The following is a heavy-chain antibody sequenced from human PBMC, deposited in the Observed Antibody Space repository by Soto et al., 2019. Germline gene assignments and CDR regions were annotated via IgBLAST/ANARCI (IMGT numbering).Heavy chain of an antibody. CDR1: GFSFDDSA. D-gene: IGHD4-4*01. CDR2: ISWNSGSI. CDR3: AKSEYTNYGGGEDYYYYYAMDV. Sequence: PGGSLRLSCAASGFSFDDSAMHWVRQAPGKGLEWVSSISWNSGSIGYADSVKGRFTISRDNAKNSLYLQMNSLRPEDTALYYCAKSEYTNYGGGEDYYYYYAMDVWGQGTTVTVSS. V-gene: IGHV3-9*01. J-gene: IGHJ6*02.